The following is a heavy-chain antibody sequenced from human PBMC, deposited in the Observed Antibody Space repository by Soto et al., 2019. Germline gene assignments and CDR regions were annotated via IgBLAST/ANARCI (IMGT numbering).Heavy chain of an antibody. Sequence: VASVKVSCKASGGTFSSYAISWVRQAPGQGLEWMGGIIPIFGTANYAQKFQGRVTITADESTSTAYMELSSLRSEDTAVYYCARSPRQQARPCWFDPWGQGTLVTVSS. CDR3: ARSPRQQARPCWFDP. D-gene: IGHD6-6*01. V-gene: IGHV1-69*13. J-gene: IGHJ5*02. CDR1: GGTFSSYA. CDR2: IIPIFGTA.